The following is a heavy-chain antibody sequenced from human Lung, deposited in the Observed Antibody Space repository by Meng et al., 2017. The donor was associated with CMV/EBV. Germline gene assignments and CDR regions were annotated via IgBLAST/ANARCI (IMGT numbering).Heavy chain of an antibody. Sequence: SSYSVSWGRQAPGQGLEWMGRLIPVRGITNYAQKFQGRVTITADRSTNTFYMELSSLRSEDTAMYYCAREQYCSNTNCFNWFDSWAQGTLVTVSS. CDR3: AREQYCSNTNCFNWFDS. D-gene: IGHD2-2*01. CDR1: SSYS. V-gene: IGHV1-69*04. J-gene: IGHJ5*01. CDR2: LIPVRGIT.